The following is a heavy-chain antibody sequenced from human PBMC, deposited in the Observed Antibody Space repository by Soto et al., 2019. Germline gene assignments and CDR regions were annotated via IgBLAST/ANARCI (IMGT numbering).Heavy chain of an antibody. CDR2: IYYSGST. CDR3: ARGTYSSGWETYSFDY. D-gene: IGHD6-19*01. CDR1: GGSISSYY. V-gene: IGHV4-59*01. Sequence: PSETLSLTCTVSGGSISSYYWSWIRQPPGKGLEWIGYIYYSGSTNYNPSLKSRVTISVDTSKNQFSLKLSSVTAADTAVYYCARGTYSSGWETYSFDYWGQGTLVTVSS. J-gene: IGHJ4*02.